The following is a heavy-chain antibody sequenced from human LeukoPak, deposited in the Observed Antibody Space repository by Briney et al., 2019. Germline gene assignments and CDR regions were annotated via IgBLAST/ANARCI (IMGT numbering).Heavy chain of an antibody. V-gene: IGHV1-2*02. CDR3: ARVRTYYYGSGRSCNWFDP. Sequence: ASVKVSCKASGYTFTDYYIHWVRQAPGQGLEWMGWINPNSGGTNYAQKFQGRVTMTRDTSISTAYMELSSLRSEDTAVYYCARVRTYYYGSGRSCNWFDPWGQGTLVTVSS. D-gene: IGHD3-10*01. J-gene: IGHJ5*02. CDR1: GYTFTDYY. CDR2: INPNSGGT.